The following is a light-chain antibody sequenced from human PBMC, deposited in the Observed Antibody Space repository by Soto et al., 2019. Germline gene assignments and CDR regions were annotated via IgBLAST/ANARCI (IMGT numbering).Light chain of an antibody. J-gene: IGKJ4*01. CDR3: QQYNTWPT. V-gene: IGKV3-15*01. CDR2: GAS. CDR1: PSLSTN. Sequence: VLTQSPATLSVSPGERATLSCRASPSLSTNLAWYQQKPGQAPRLLIYGASTTATGIPARFSGSGSGAEFTLTISSLQSEDFAVYYGQQYNTWPTFGGGTKVEIK.